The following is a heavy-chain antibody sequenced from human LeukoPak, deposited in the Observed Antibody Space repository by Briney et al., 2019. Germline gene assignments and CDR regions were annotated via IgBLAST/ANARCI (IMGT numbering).Heavy chain of an antibody. CDR1: GFTFSSYW. D-gene: IGHD5-24*01. CDR2: IKQDGSEK. Sequence: GGSLRLSCAASGFTFSSYWMHWVRQAPGKGLEWVANIKQDGSEKYYVDSVKGRFTISRDNARNSLYLQMNSLRAEDTAVYYCARVPTEIWYFDLWGRGTLITVSS. J-gene: IGHJ2*01. V-gene: IGHV3-7*01. CDR3: ARVPTEIWYFDL.